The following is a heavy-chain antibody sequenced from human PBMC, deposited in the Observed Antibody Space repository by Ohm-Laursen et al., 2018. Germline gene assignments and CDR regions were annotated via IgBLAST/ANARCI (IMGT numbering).Heavy chain of an antibody. CDR3: ARALGYCSSTSCYESGMDV. CDR2: MNPNSGNT. D-gene: IGHD2-2*01. Sequence: SVKVSCNASGYAFTSYDINWVRQATGQGLEWMGWMNPNSGNTGYAQKFQGRVTMTRNTSISTAYMELSSLRSEDTAVYYCARALGYCSSTSCYESGMDVWGQGTTVTVSS. V-gene: IGHV1-8*01. J-gene: IGHJ6*02. CDR1: GYAFTSYD.